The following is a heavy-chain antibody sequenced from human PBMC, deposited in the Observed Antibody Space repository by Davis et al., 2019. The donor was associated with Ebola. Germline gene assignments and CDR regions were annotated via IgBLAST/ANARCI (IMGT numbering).Heavy chain of an antibody. CDR2: ISAYNGNT. J-gene: IGHJ4*02. Sequence: ASVKVSCKASGYTFTSYDINWVRQATGQGLEWMGWISAYNGNTNYAQKLQGRVTMTTDTSTSTAYMELRSLRSDDTAVYYCARGITMIVVPYYFDYWGQGTLVTVSS. CDR3: ARGITMIVVPYYFDY. V-gene: IGHV1-18*01. CDR1: GYTFTSYD. D-gene: IGHD3-22*01.